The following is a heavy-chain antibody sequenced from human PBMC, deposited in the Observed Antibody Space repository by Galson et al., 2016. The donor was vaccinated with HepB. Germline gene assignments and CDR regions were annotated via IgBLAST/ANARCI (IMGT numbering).Heavy chain of an antibody. Sequence: SLRLSCAASGFTVGNNYMSWVRQAPGKGLEGVSVMYSGGRTHYADSVKGRFTISRDSSKNTLYLQMNSLRNEDTAVYYCASSPGAGLWGQGTLVTVSS. D-gene: IGHD1-26*01. J-gene: IGHJ4*02. V-gene: IGHV3-53*01. CDR3: ASSPGAGL. CDR1: GFTVGNNY. CDR2: MYSGGRT.